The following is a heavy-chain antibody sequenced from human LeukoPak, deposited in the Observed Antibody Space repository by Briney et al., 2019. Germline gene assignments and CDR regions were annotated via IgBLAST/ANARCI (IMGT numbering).Heavy chain of an antibody. D-gene: IGHD6-19*01. V-gene: IGHV6-1*01. Sequence: SQTLSLTCVVSGDSVSSKNGAWNWIRQSPSRGLEWLGRTYYRSKWYNDYAESMGGRMTISQDTSKNQYSLHLNSVTPDDMAVYYCARDFGTTGWHTFDYWGQGTLVTVSS. CDR2: TYYRSKWYN. J-gene: IGHJ4*02. CDR3: ARDFGTTGWHTFDY. CDR1: GDSVSSKNGA.